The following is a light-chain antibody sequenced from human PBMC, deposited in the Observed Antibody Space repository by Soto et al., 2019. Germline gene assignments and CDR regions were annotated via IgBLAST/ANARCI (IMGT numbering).Light chain of an antibody. J-gene: IGKJ1*01. V-gene: IGKV1-5*01. Sequence: DIQMTQSPSTLSASVGDRVTITCRASQSISSWLAWYQQKPGKAPKLLIYDASILQSGVPSRFSGSGSGTEFTLTISSLQPDDFATYYCQHYKSYPWTFGQGTKVEIK. CDR3: QHYKSYPWT. CDR1: QSISSW. CDR2: DAS.